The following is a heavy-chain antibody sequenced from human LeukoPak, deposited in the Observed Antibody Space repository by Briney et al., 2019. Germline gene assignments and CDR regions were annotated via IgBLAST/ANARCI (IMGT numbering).Heavy chain of an antibody. V-gene: IGHV3-66*01. CDR3: ARDQGSSSWIDY. CDR2: IYSGGST. Sequence: QSGGSLRLSCAASGFTVSSNYMSWVRQAPGKGLEWVSVIYSGGSTYYADSVKGRFTISRDNSKNTLYLQMNSLRAEDTAVYYCARDQGSSSWIDYWGQGTLVTVSS. D-gene: IGHD6-13*01. CDR1: GFTVSSNY. J-gene: IGHJ4*02.